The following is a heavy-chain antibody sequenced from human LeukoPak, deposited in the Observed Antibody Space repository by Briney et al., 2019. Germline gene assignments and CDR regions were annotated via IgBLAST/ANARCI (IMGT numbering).Heavy chain of an antibody. Sequence: GGSLRLSCAASGFTFSNYWMGWVRQAPRKGLEWVANIKRDGSGKYYVDSVKGRFTISRDNGKNSLYLQMNSLRVEDTAVYYCARDGDYFDYWGQGTPVTVSS. CDR2: IKRDGSGK. D-gene: IGHD3-16*01. V-gene: IGHV3-7*01. J-gene: IGHJ4*02. CDR3: ARDGDYFDY. CDR1: GFTFSNYW.